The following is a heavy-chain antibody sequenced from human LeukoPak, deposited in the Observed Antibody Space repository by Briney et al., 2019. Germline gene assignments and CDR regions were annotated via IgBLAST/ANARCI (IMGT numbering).Heavy chain of an antibody. CDR3: AGGSLLWGAFDI. J-gene: IGHJ3*02. CDR2: ISSSSSYI. Sequence: PVGSLRLSCVTTGITFSTYSMNRFRQAPGKALEWVSSISSSSSYIYEAEKVRGRISISRDNAKNSLHLQMNSLRAEDTAVYYCAGGSLLWGAFDIWGQGPVTTVSS. CDR1: GITFSTYS. V-gene: IGHV3-21*01. D-gene: IGHD2-2*01.